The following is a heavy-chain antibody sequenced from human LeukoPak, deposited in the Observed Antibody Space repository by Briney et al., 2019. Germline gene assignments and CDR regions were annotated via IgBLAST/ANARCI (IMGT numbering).Heavy chain of an antibody. V-gene: IGHV1-18*01. J-gene: IGHJ6*02. CDR2: ISAYNGNT. D-gene: IGHD4-17*01. Sequence: ASVKVSCKASGYTFTSYGISWVRQAPGQGLEWMGWISAYNGNTNYAQKLQGRVTMTRDTSTSTVYMELSSLRSEDTAVYYCARDPPPSYGDTYYYYGMDVWGQGTTVTVSS. CDR1: GYTFTSYG. CDR3: ARDPPPSYGDTYYYYGMDV.